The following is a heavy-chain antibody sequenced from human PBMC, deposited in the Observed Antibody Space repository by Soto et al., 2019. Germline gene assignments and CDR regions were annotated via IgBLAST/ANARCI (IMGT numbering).Heavy chain of an antibody. CDR1: GGSVSSGYYY. CDR3: ARVVQKDGGLLSNYYYGMDV. Sequence: QVQLQESGPGLVKPSETLSLTCTVSGGSVSSGYYYWSWIRQPPGKALEWIGYIDYSGSANYKSALKSRVTISVDTSKNRFSLKLSSVTAADTAVYYCARVVQKDGGLLSNYYYGMDVWGQGTTVTVSS. CDR2: IDYSGSA. J-gene: IGHJ6*02. D-gene: IGHD3-10*01. V-gene: IGHV4-61*01.